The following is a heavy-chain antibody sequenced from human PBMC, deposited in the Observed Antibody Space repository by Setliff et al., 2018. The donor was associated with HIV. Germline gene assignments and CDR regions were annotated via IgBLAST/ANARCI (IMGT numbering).Heavy chain of an antibody. CDR2: IYHTGDT. CDR1: GYSISSGYY. V-gene: IGHV4-38-2*01. Sequence: NPSETLSLTCVVSGYSISSGYYWAWIRQPPGKGLEWIGSIYHTGDTYYNPSLKSRVTMSVDTSQNRFSLNLRSVTAADTALYYCASGLAVAGYFDYWGQGALVTVSS. CDR3: ASGLAVAGYFDY. J-gene: IGHJ4*02. D-gene: IGHD6-19*01.